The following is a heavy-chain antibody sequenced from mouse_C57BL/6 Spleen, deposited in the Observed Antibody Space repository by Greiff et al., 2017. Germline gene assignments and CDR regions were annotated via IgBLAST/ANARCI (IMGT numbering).Heavy chain of an antibody. CDR3: ARGGLRHYFDY. J-gene: IGHJ2*01. CDR1: GYTFTDYN. V-gene: IGHV1-22*01. D-gene: IGHD3-3*01. CDR2: INPNNGGT. Sequence: EVQLQQSGPELVKPGASVMMSCKASGYTFTDYNMHWVKQSHGKSLEWIGYINPNNGGTSYNQKFKGKATLTVNKSSSTAYMELRSLTSEDSAVYYCARGGLRHYFDYWGQGTTLTVSS.